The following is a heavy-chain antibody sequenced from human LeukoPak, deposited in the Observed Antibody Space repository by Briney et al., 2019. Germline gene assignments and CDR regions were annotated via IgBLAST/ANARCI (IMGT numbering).Heavy chain of an antibody. CDR2: INHSGST. D-gene: IGHD3-9*01. J-gene: IGHJ5*02. CDR3: ARGRTRYFDWLVLPGSALADPKRRFDP. V-gene: IGHV4-34*01. CDR1: GGSFSGYY. Sequence: PSETLSLTCAVYGGSFSGYYWSWIRQPPGKGLEWIGEINHSGSTNYNPSLKSRVTISVDTSKDQFSLKLSSVTAADTAVYYCARGRTRYFDWLVLPGSALADPKRRFDPWGQGTLVTVSS.